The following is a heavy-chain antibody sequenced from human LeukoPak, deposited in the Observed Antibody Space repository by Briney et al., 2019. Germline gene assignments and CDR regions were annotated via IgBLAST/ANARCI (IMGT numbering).Heavy chain of an antibody. Sequence: GSSVKVSCKASGGTFSSYAISWVRQAPGQGLEWVGWISTFNGYTNSAPKLQGRVTVTTDTSTNTAYMELRNLRSDDTAVYYCARLRSIGASGHDASDTWGQGTMVTVSS. CDR3: ARLRSIGASGHDASDT. CDR1: GGTFSSYA. CDR2: ISTFNGYT. J-gene: IGHJ3*02. V-gene: IGHV1-18*01. D-gene: IGHD6-13*01.